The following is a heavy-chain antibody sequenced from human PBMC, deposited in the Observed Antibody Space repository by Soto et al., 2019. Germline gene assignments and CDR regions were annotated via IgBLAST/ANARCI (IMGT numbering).Heavy chain of an antibody. CDR2: IYYSGSS. Sequence: SETLSLTCTVSGGSISSGDYYWSWIRQLPGKGLEWIGYIYYSGSSYYNPSLKSRLTISVDTTKNQFSLQLKSMTAADTAVYYCAKLSCTSSTCYFPGWFDPWGQGTLVTVSS. J-gene: IGHJ5*02. D-gene: IGHD2-2*01. CDR3: AKLSCTSSTCYFPGWFDP. CDR1: GGSISSGDYY. V-gene: IGHV4-31*03.